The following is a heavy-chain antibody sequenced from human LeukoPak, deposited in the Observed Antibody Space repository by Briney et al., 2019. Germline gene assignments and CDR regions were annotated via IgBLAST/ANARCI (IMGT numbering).Heavy chain of an antibody. CDR2: ISVYNGNT. CDR3: ARFTRTGWPTVDY. CDR1: GYTFTSYG. V-gene: IGHV1-18*01. J-gene: IGHJ4*02. Sequence: ASVKVSCKASGYTFTSYGISWVRQAPGQGLEWMGWISVYNGNTDYVQKFQGRVTMTTDTSTSTAYMELRSLTFGDTAVYYCARFTRTGWPTVDYWGQGTLVTVSS. D-gene: IGHD6-19*01.